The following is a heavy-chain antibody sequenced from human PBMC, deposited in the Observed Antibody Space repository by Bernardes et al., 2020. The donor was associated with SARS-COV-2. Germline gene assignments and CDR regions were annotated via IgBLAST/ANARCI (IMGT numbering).Heavy chain of an antibody. CDR1: GFTFSTYV. J-gene: IGHJ4*02. CDR3: AKDFFDRDYLDY. D-gene: IGHD3-3*01. V-gene: IGHV3-30*18. Sequence: GGSLRLSCAASGFTFSTYVMHWVRQAPGKGLEWVALISYDGNKKYYADSVKGRFTISRDNSKNTLYLQMNSLRAEDTAVYYCAKDFFDRDYLDYWGQGTLVTVSS. CDR2: ISYDGNKK.